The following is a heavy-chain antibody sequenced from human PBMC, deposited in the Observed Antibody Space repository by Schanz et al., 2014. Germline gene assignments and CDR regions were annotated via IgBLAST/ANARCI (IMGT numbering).Heavy chain of an antibody. J-gene: IGHJ4*02. CDR1: GFTFSNYA. Sequence: EVQLLGSGGGLVRPGGSLRLSCAASGFTFSNYAMSWVRQAPGKGLEWVSGISGSGGSTYYADSVKGRFTISRDNSKNTLYLQMNSLRAEDTAVYYCAKDLLYGAPMPLNHLDYWGQGTLVTVSS. CDR2: ISGSGGST. D-gene: IGHD2-2*01. V-gene: IGHV3-23*01. CDR3: AKDLLYGAPMPLNHLDY.